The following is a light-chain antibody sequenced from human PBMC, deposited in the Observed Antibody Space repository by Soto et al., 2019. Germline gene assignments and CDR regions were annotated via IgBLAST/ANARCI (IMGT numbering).Light chain of an antibody. CDR2: AAS. CDR3: QKYNTAPLT. J-gene: IGKJ4*02. V-gene: IGKV1-27*01. CDR1: QDISNY. Sequence: DIQMTQSPSSLSASIGDRVTITCRASQDISNYLAWYQQKSGQVPELLIYAASTLQSGVPSRFTGSGSGTDFALTISSLQPEDVATYFCQKYNTAPLTFGGGTKVEI.